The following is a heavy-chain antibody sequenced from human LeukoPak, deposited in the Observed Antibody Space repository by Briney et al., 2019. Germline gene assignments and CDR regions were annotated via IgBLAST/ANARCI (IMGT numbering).Heavy chain of an antibody. CDR3: ARGPYDSSGYYPLGWFDP. V-gene: IGHV4-59*01. Sequence: SETLSLTCTVSGGSISSYYWSWIRQPPGKGLEWIGYIYYSGSTNYNPSLESRVTISVDTSKNQFSLKLSSVTAADTAVYYCARGPYDSSGYYPLGWFDPWGQGTLVTVSS. CDR1: GGSISSYY. J-gene: IGHJ5*02. CDR2: IYYSGST. D-gene: IGHD3-22*01.